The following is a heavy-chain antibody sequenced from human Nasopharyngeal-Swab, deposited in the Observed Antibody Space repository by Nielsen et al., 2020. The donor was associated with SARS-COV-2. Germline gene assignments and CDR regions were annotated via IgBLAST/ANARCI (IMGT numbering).Heavy chain of an antibody. D-gene: IGHD1-1*01. Sequence: GESLKISCAASGFTFSSYSMNWVRQAPGKGLERVSYISSSSSTIYYADSVKGRFTISRDNAKNSLYLQMNSLRAEDTAVYYCARGAELGTTGTTGGEDYWGQGTLVTVSS. CDR2: ISSSSSTI. J-gene: IGHJ4*02. CDR3: ARGAELGTTGTTGGEDY. CDR1: GFTFSSYS. V-gene: IGHV3-48*04.